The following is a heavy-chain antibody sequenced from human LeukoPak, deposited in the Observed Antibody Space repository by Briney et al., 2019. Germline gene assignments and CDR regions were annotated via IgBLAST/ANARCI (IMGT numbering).Heavy chain of an antibody. CDR1: GYTFTSYD. V-gene: IGHV1-8*01. Sequence: ASVKVSCKASGYTFTSYDINWVRQATGQGLEWMGWMNPNSGNTGYAQKFQGRVTMTRDTSISTAYMELSRLRSDDTAVYYCARGPLLDAFDIWGQGTMVTVSS. CDR2: MNPNSGNT. D-gene: IGHD2-15*01. CDR3: ARGPLLDAFDI. J-gene: IGHJ3*02.